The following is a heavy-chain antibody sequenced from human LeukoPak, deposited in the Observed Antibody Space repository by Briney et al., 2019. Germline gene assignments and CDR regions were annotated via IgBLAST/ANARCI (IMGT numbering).Heavy chain of an antibody. CDR3: AKEVYYFDTSGLYSFAFDI. J-gene: IGHJ3*02. CDR1: GFTFSSYS. CDR2: ISSSGSYI. Sequence: PGGSLRLSCAASGFTFSSYSVNWVRQAPGKGLAWVSSISSSGSYIYYADSVKGRFTFSRDNAKNSLYLQMNSLRVEDTAVYYCAKEVYYFDTSGLYSFAFDIWGQGTMVTVPS. V-gene: IGHV3-21*04. D-gene: IGHD3-22*01.